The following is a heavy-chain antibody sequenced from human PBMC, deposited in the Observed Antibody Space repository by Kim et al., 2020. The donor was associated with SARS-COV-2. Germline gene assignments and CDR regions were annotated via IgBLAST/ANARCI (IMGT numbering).Heavy chain of an antibody. J-gene: IGHJ4*02. CDR3: ARDGWTGIAAAGTFDY. CDR2: ISYDGSNK. D-gene: IGHD6-13*01. V-gene: IGHV3-30*04. CDR1: GFTFSSYA. Sequence: GGSLRLSCAASGFTFSSYAMHWVRQAPGKGLEWVAVISYDGSNKYYADSVKGRFTISRDNSKNTLYLQMNSLRAEDTAVYYCARDGWTGIAAAGTFDYWGQGTLVTVSS.